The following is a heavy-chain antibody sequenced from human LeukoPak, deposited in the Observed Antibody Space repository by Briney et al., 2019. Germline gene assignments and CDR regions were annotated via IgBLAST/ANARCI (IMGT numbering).Heavy chain of an antibody. Sequence: SETLSLTCTVSGGSISSSSYYWGWIRQPPGKGLEWIGRIYYSGSTYYNPSLKSRVTISVDTSKNQFSLKLRSVTAADTAVYFCARESSSGSYSKWLDPWGQGTLVTVSS. CDR3: ARESSSGSYSKWLDP. CDR1: GGSISSSSYY. V-gene: IGHV4-39*07. CDR2: IYYSGST. D-gene: IGHD3-10*01. J-gene: IGHJ5*02.